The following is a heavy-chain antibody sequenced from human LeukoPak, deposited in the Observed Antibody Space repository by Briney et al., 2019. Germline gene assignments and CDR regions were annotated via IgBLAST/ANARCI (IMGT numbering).Heavy chain of an antibody. Sequence: SLRPSCAASAFTSSTKATSWDRQPPEKGLEWDSAISGTGGETIYADSVKGRFTISRDNSKNTLYLQMSSLRAEDTAVYYCGKGVISSARYSFGSWGQGTLVTVSS. CDR1: AFTSSTKA. V-gene: IGHV3-23*01. CDR3: GKGVISSARYSFGS. J-gene: IGHJ4*02. CDR2: ISGTGGET. D-gene: IGHD2-2*01.